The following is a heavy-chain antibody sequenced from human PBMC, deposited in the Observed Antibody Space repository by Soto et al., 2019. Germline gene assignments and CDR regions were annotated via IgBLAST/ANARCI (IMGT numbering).Heavy chain of an antibody. J-gene: IGHJ6*02. Sequence: QVQLVQSGAEVKKPGSSVKVSCQASGGTFSSYAISWVRQAPGQGLEWMGGIIPIFGTANYAQKFQGRVTITADKATSTAYLELSRLRSEDTAVYYCARIADCSGGSCYSGHHYGMDVWGQGTTVTVSS. CDR1: GGTFSSYA. D-gene: IGHD2-15*01. V-gene: IGHV1-69*06. CDR2: IIPIFGTA. CDR3: ARIADCSGGSCYSGHHYGMDV.